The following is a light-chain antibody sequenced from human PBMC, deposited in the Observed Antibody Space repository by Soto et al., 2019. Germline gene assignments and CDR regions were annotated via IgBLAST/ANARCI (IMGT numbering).Light chain of an antibody. Sequence: DIVMTQSPDSLAVSLGERATTTCKSSQSVLYSSNNANYLAWFQQKPGQPPKLLIYWASTRHYGVPDRFTGSGSGTDFTLTISSLQAEDVAVYYCQQYYTSPLTFGGGTKVEIK. CDR3: QQYYTSPLT. CDR1: QSVLYSSNNANY. CDR2: WAS. J-gene: IGKJ4*01. V-gene: IGKV4-1*01.